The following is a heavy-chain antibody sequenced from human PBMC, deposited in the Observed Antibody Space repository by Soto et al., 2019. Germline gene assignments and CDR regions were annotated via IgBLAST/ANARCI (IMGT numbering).Heavy chain of an antibody. CDR2: IIPIFGTT. J-gene: IGHJ4*02. D-gene: IGHD2-21*02. CDR1: GGTFSSYA. V-gene: IGHV1-69*12. Sequence: QVQLVQSGAEVKKPGSSVKVSCTASGGTFSSYATSWVRQAPGQGLEWMGGIIPIFGTTNYAQKFQGRVTITADESTSTAYMELSSLRSEDTAVYYCARRRGDALFDYWGQGTLVTVSS. CDR3: ARRRGDALFDY.